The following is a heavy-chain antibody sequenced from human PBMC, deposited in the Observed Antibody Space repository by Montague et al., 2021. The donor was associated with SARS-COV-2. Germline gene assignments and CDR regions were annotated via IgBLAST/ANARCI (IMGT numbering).Heavy chain of an antibody. Sequence: SETLSLTCTGSVGSINSSYWSWIRQPPGKGLEWIGYIYYRGSTNYNPSLKTRVTISVDTSKNQFSLKLNSMTAADTAVYYCAREDRWNWFDPWGQGTLVIVSS. CDR1: VGSINSSY. D-gene: IGHD5-24*01. CDR2: IYYRGST. J-gene: IGHJ5*02. CDR3: AREDRWNWFDP. V-gene: IGHV4-59*01.